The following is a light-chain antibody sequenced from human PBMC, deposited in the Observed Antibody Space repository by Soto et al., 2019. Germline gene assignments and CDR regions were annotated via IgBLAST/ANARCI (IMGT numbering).Light chain of an antibody. CDR3: SSYTSSSTWV. V-gene: IGLV2-14*01. CDR2: DVS. Sequence: QSALTQPASVSGSPGQSITISCTGTSSDVGGYNYVSWYQQHPGKAPKLMIYDVSNRPSGVSNHFSGSKSGNTASLTISGLQAEDEADYYCSSYTSSSTWVFGGRTKLTVL. CDR1: SSDVGGYNY. J-gene: IGLJ3*02.